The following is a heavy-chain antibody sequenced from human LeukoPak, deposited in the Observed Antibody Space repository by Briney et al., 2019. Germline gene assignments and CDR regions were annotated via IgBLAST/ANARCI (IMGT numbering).Heavy chain of an antibody. J-gene: IGHJ6*03. CDR1: GGSISSSSYY. D-gene: IGHD6-13*01. CDR3: ARVFFSSSWQGDYYYMDV. V-gene: IGHV4-39*07. Sequence: PSETLSLTCTVSGGSISSSSYYWGWIRQPPGKGLEWIGSISYSGSTYYNPSLKSRVTISVDTSKNQFSLKLSSVTAADTAVYYCARVFFSSSWQGDYYYMDVWGKGTTVTVSS. CDR2: ISYSGST.